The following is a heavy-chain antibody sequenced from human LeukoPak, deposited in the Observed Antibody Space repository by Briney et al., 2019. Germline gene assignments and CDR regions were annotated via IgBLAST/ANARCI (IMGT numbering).Heavy chain of an antibody. CDR2: ISSNGGST. CDR3: ARGLGDY. Sequence: PGGSLRLSCAASGFTFSSYAMHWVRQAPGKGLEYVSAISSNGGSTYYANSVKGRFTISRDNSKNTLYLQMGSLRAEDMAVYYCARGLGDYWGQGTLVTVSS. V-gene: IGHV3-64*01. J-gene: IGHJ4*02. CDR1: GFTFSSYA.